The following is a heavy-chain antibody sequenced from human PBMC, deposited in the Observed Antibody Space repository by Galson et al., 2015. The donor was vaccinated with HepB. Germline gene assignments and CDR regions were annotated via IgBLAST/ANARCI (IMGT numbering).Heavy chain of an antibody. Sequence: SVKVSCKASGHTFTSYGISWVRQAPGQGLEWMGWISAYNGNTNYAQKLQGRVTMTTDTSTSTAYVELRSLRSDDTAVYYCARRTLVLRGWIDYWGQGTLVTVSS. D-gene: IGHD5-12*01. CDR1: GHTFTSYG. V-gene: IGHV1-18*04. CDR3: ARRTLVLRGWIDY. CDR2: ISAYNGNT. J-gene: IGHJ4*02.